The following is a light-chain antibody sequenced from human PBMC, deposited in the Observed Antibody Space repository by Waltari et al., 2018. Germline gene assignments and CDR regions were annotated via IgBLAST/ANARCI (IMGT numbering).Light chain of an antibody. V-gene: IGLV8-61*01. CDR1: SGSVSTTSY. CDR3: SLYMGSGIWV. Sequence: QTVVTQEPSLSVSPGGPVTLTCALTSGSVSTTSYATWYQQTPGQPPRTLVYKGSSRSSGVPDRFSGSVLGNTAALTITGAQADDESNYYCSLYMGSGIWVFGGGTKLTVL. CDR2: KGS. J-gene: IGLJ3*02.